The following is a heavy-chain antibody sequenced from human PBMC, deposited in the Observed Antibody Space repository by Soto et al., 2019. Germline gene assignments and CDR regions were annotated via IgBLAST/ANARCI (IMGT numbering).Heavy chain of an antibody. D-gene: IGHD6-13*01. CDR2: INWNSGSM. J-gene: IGHJ4*02. CDR1: GFTFADYA. V-gene: IGHV3-9*01. Sequence: EVQLVESGGGLVQPGRSLRLSCAASGFTFADYAMHWVRQAPGKGLEWVSVINWNSGSMGYADSVKGRFTVSRDNAKNSLYLQMISLRPEDAAWYYCAKDMGYSRSWLDSWGQGTLVTVSS. CDR3: AKDMGYSRSWLDS.